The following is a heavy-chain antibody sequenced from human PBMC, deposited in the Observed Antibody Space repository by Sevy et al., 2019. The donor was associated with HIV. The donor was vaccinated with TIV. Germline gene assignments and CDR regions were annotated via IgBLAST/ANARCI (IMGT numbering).Heavy chain of an antibody. CDR2: IYYSGST. Sequence: SETLSLTCTVSGGSISSGGYYWSWIRQHPGKGLEWIGYIYYSGSTYYNPSLKSRVTISVDTSKNQFSLKLSSVTAADMAVYYCARAPRFRTPIAAAGPLDYWGQGTLVTVSS. V-gene: IGHV4-31*03. D-gene: IGHD6-13*01. CDR3: ARAPRFRTPIAAAGPLDY. J-gene: IGHJ4*02. CDR1: GGSISSGGYY.